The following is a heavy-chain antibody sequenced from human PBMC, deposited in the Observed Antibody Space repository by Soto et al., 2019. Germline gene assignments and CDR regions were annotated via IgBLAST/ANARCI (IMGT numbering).Heavy chain of an antibody. CDR2: ISGSGGST. Sequence: EVQLLESGGGLVQPGGSLRLSCAASGFTFSSYAMSWVRQAPGKGLEWVSAISGSGGSTYYADCVKGRFTISRDNSQNTVYLQMNSLRAEDTAVYYCAKWSIVLMVYASYPFDYWGQGTLVTVSS. V-gene: IGHV3-23*01. J-gene: IGHJ4*02. CDR1: GFTFSSYA. D-gene: IGHD2-8*01. CDR3: AKWSIVLMVYASYPFDY.